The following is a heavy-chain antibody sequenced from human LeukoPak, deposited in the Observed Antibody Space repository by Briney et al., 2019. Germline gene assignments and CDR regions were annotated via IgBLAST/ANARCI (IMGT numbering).Heavy chain of an antibody. CDR2: IYYSGST. D-gene: IGHD3-3*01. CDR3: ARSEWPAWKGWFDY. Sequence: SETLSLTCTVSGGSISSYYWSWIRQPPGKGLEWIGYIYYSGSTNYNPSLKSRVTISVDTSKNQFSLKLSSVTAADTAVYCCARSEWPAWKGWFDYWGQGTLVTVSS. J-gene: IGHJ4*02. V-gene: IGHV4-59*01. CDR1: GGSISSYY.